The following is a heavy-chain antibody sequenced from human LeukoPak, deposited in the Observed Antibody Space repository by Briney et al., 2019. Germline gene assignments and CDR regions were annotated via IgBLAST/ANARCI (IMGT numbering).Heavy chain of an antibody. Sequence: GGSLRLSCAASGFTFSRYWMHWVRQAPGKGLVWVSRINGDGSTTSYTDSVKGGFTISRDNAKNTLYLQMNSLRAEDTAVYYCATGNYYDSRGYYTFGHWGQGTLVTVSS. CDR3: ATGNYYDSRGYYTFGH. CDR2: INGDGSTT. D-gene: IGHD3-22*01. CDR1: GFTFSRYW. V-gene: IGHV3-74*01. J-gene: IGHJ1*01.